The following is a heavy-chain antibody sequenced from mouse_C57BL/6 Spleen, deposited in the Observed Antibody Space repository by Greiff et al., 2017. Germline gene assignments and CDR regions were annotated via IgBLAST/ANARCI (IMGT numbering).Heavy chain of an antibody. V-gene: IGHV1-69*01. CDR2: IDPSDSYT. CDR3: ARRGKLGGLFDY. Sequence: VQLQQPGAELVMPGASVKLSCKASGYTFTSYWMNWVKQRPGQGLEWIGEIDPSDSYTNYNQKFKGKSTLTVDKSSSTAYMQLSSLTSEDSAVYYCARRGKLGGLFDYWGQGTTLTVSS. D-gene: IGHD3-1*01. CDR1: GYTFTSYW. J-gene: IGHJ2*01.